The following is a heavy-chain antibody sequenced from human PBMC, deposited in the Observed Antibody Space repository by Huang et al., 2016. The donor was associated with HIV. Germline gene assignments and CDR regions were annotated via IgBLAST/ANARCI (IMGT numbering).Heavy chain of an antibody. D-gene: IGHD3-16*01. CDR1: GFTFSRYW. CDR3: ARDGVMLDY. V-gene: IGHV3-74*01. Sequence: EVQLVESGGGLVQPGGSLILSCADSGFTFSRYWMHGVRQAPGKGLVWVSLINSDGMSTSYADSVKGRFTISRDNAKNTLDLQMNSLRAEDTAVYYCARDGVMLDYWGQGTLVTVSS. CDR2: INSDGMST. J-gene: IGHJ4*02.